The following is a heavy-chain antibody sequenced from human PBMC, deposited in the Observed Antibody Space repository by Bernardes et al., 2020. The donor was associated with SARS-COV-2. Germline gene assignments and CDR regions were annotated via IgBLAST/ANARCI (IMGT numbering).Heavy chain of an antibody. D-gene: IGHD5-12*01. CDR3: VRVGFSAYDYGAFDI. CDR2: FYSGGNT. Sequence: GGSLRLSCAASGFTVSNNYMSWVRQAPGRGLEWISVFYSGGNTYYADSVKGRFTISRDNSKNTLHLQMNGLRDEDTAVYYCVRVGFSAYDYGAFDIWGQGTVVSVSS. CDR1: GFTVSNNY. J-gene: IGHJ3*02. V-gene: IGHV3-66*02.